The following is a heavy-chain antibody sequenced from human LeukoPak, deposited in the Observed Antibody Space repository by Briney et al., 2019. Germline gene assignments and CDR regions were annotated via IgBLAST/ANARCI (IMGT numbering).Heavy chain of an antibody. CDR1: GYSFISYW. CDR3: AIMTSYGGTSYSAY. V-gene: IGHV5-51*03. D-gene: IGHD4-23*01. CDR2: VFPGASDT. Sequence: GESLKISCKGSGYSFISYWIAWVRQMPGKGLEWMGIVFPGASDTRYSPYFQGQVTISADKSISTAYLQWSSLKASDTAMYYCAIMTSYGGTSYSAYWGQGTLVTASS. J-gene: IGHJ4*02.